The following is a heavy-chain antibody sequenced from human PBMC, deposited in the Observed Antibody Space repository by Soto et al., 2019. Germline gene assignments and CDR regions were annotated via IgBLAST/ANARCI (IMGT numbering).Heavy chain of an antibody. CDR1: GGSISSSSYY. D-gene: IGHD5-18*01. Sequence: SETLSLTCTVSGGSISSSSYYWGWIRQPPGKGLEWIGSIYSSGSTYYNPSLKSRVTISVDTSKNQFSLKLSAVTAADTAGYHCATHLLRGYSYGYGHADPDYRGKGTMVTVS. CDR2: IYSSGST. CDR3: ATHLLRGYSYGYGHADPDY. J-gene: IGHJ4*02. V-gene: IGHV4-39*01.